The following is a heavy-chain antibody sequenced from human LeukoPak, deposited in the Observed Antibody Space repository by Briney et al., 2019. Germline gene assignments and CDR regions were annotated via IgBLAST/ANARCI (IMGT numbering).Heavy chain of an antibody. D-gene: IGHD6-19*01. Sequence: PSEALSLTCTVSGGSISSYYWSWIRQPPGKGLEWIGYIYHSGSTYYNPSLKSRVTISVDRSKNQFSLKLSSVTAADTAVYYCARTVADDAFDIWGQGTMVTVSS. CDR1: GGSISSYY. J-gene: IGHJ3*02. V-gene: IGHV4-59*12. CDR2: IYHSGST. CDR3: ARTVADDAFDI.